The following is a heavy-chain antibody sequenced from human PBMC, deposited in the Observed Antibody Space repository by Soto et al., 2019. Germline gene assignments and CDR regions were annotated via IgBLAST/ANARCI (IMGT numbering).Heavy chain of an antibody. Sequence: QVQLVQSGAEVKKPGASVKVSCKASGYTFTSYYMHWVRQAPGQGLEWMGIINPSGGSTSYAQKFQGSVTMTRDTSTSTVYMELSSLRSEDTAVYYCARGYCSSTSCPTPSFDYWGQGTLVTVSS. J-gene: IGHJ4*02. CDR3: ARGYCSSTSCPTPSFDY. CDR1: GYTFTSYY. V-gene: IGHV1-46*03. CDR2: INPSGGST. D-gene: IGHD2-2*01.